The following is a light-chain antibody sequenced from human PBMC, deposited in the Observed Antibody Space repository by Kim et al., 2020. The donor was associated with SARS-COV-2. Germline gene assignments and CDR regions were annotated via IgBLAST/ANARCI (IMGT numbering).Light chain of an antibody. CDR2: GNS. V-gene: IGLV1-40*01. CDR1: YSNIGSYYD. J-gene: IGLJ2*01. Sequence: QSVLTQPPSVSGAPGQRVTISCTGDYSNIGSYYDVHWYQQFPGTAPKLLIYGNSNRPSGVPDRFSAAKSGTSASLAITGLQPEDEADYYCQSYDRSLSSVVFGGGTQLTVL. CDR3: QSYDRSLSSVV.